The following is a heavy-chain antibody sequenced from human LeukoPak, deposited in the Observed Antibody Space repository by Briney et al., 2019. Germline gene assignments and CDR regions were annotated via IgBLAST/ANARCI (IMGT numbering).Heavy chain of an antibody. Sequence: PGRSLRLSCAASGFTFSSYSMNWVRQAPGKGLEWVSSISSSSSYIYYADSVKGRFTISRDNAKNSLYLQMNSLRAEDTAVYYCARDSVCSGGSCYSDYYGMDVWGQGTTVTVSS. CDR3: ARDSVCSGGSCYSDYYGMDV. V-gene: IGHV3-21*01. D-gene: IGHD2-15*01. CDR1: GFTFSSYS. CDR2: ISSSSSYI. J-gene: IGHJ6*02.